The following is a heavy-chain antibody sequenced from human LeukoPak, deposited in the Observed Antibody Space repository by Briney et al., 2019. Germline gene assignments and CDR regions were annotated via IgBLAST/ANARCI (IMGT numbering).Heavy chain of an antibody. CDR1: GGSISSYY. Sequence: SETLSLTCTVSGGSISSYYWSWIRQPPGKGLEWIGYIYYSGSTNYNPSLKSRVTISVDTSKNQFSLKLSSVTAADTAVYYCATGGLRYCSSTSCLGYWGQGTLVTVAS. CDR2: IYYSGST. V-gene: IGHV4-59*01. CDR3: ATGGLRYCSSTSCLGY. D-gene: IGHD2-2*01. J-gene: IGHJ4*02.